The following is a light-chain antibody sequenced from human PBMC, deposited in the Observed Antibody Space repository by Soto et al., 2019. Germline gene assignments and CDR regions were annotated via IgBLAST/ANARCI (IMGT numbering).Light chain of an antibody. J-gene: IGLJ1*01. CDR2: DVS. V-gene: IGLV2-14*01. Sequence: QAALTQPASVCGSPGQSIAISCPGTSSDVGGYNCVSWYQQHPGKAPKLMIYDVSNRPSGVSNRFSGSKSGNTASLTISGLQAEDEADYYCSSYTSSSTPLYVFGTGTKVTVL. CDR3: SSYTSSSTPLYV. CDR1: SSDVGGYNC.